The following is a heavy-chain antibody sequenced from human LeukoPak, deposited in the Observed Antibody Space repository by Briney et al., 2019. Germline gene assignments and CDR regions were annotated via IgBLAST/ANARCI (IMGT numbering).Heavy chain of an antibody. CDR2: RWYDGSNK. J-gene: IGHJ6*02. V-gene: IGHV3-33*08. D-gene: IGHD3-22*01. CDR1: GFTFSSYA. CDR3: ARATRGLYDSSGYYQVSYYYYGMDV. Sequence: GGSLRLSCAASGFTFSSYAMSWVRLAPGKGLEWVAVRWYDGSNKYYADSVKGRFTISRDNSKNTLYLQMNSLRAEDTAVYYCARATRGLYDSSGYYQVSYYYYGMDVWGQGTTVTVTS.